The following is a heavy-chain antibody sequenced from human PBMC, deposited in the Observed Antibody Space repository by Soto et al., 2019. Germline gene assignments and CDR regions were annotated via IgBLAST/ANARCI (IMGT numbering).Heavy chain of an antibody. V-gene: IGHV3-15*01. D-gene: IGHD4-17*01. CDR3: TTGGDSGDFGSFDV. Sequence: GGSLRLSCAASGFTFSNAWMSWVRQAPGKGLEWVGRIKSKTDGGTTDYAAPVRGRFTVSRDDSKKTLYLQMNSLETEDTAVYYCTTGGDSGDFGSFDVWGQGTMVTVSS. CDR1: GFTFSNAW. J-gene: IGHJ3*01. CDR2: IKSKTDGGTT.